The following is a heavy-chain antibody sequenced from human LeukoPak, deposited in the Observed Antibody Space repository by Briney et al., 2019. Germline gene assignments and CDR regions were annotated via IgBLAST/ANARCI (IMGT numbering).Heavy chain of an antibody. CDR3: ARGGLMVHAHDAFDI. Sequence: PSETLSLTCSVSGGAFSSYYWSWVRQPPGKGLEWIGYMFYSGSTNSNPSLKSRLTISVDTSKNQFSLKLSSVTAADTAVYYCARGGLMVHAHDAFDIWGQGTMVTVSS. V-gene: IGHV4-59*08. J-gene: IGHJ3*02. CDR2: MFYSGST. D-gene: IGHD2-8*01. CDR1: GGAFSSYY.